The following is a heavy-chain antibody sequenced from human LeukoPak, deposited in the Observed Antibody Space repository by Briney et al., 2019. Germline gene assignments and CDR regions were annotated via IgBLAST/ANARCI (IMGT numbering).Heavy chain of an antibody. Sequence: SETPSLTCTVSGGSISSSNFYWGWIRQPPGKGLEWIGSIYCSGSTYYNPSLKSRVTISVDTSKNQFSLKLNSVTAADTAVYYCARSYCSSTSCYAVGAFDIWGQGTMVTVSS. CDR3: ARSYCSSTSCYAVGAFDI. V-gene: IGHV4-39*01. CDR1: GGSISSSNFY. J-gene: IGHJ3*02. CDR2: IYCSGST. D-gene: IGHD2-2*01.